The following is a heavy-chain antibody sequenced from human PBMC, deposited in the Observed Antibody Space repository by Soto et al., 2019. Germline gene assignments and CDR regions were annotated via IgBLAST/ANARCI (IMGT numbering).Heavy chain of an antibody. CDR1: GYTFSNYG. Sequence: QVQLVQSGAEVKKPGASVTVSCKTSGYTFSNYGINWVRQAPGQGLEWMGWISGYNGNTNYAQTVQGRVTMTTDTPTVTVDMELRSPKSDDAAIYYCSRFIMVGGCFDPNYYGVMDVWGEGTTVTVSS. D-gene: IGHD3-10*01. CDR2: ISGYNGNT. CDR3: SRFIMVGGCFDPNYYGVMDV. J-gene: IGHJ6*04. V-gene: IGHV1-18*01.